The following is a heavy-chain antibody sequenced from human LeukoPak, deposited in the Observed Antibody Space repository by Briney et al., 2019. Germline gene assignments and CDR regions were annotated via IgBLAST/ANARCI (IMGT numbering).Heavy chain of an antibody. V-gene: IGHV1-69*04. D-gene: IGHD3-10*01. CDR2: IIPILGIA. CDR1: GGTFSSYA. J-gene: IGHJ4*02. Sequence: ASVKVSCKASGGTFSSYAISWVRQAPGQGLEWMGRIIPILGIANYAQKFQGRVTITADKSTSTAYMELSSLRSEDTAVYYCARVGTMVRGVSTGFDYWGQGTLVTVSS. CDR3: ARVGTMVRGVSTGFDY.